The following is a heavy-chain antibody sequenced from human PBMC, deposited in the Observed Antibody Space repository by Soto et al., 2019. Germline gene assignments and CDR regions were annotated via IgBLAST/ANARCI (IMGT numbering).Heavy chain of an antibody. Sequence: EVQLLESGGGLVQPGGSLRLSCAASGFTFGNYGMNWVRQAPGKGLEWVSGISGGGGSTYYADSVKGRLTISRDPSKNTIFLEMNSLRAEDTAVYYCAKGFIVVVTVIRPDDAFDAWGQGTLVTVSS. D-gene: IGHD2-21*02. CDR2: ISGGGGST. CDR3: AKGFIVVVTVIRPDDAFDA. CDR1: GFTFGNYG. J-gene: IGHJ5*01. V-gene: IGHV3-23*01.